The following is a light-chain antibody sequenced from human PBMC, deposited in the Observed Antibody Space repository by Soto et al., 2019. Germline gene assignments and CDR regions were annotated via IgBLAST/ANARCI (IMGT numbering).Light chain of an antibody. Sequence: DIQMTQSPSSLSASVGDRVTITCRASQGISNYLNWYQQKPGKAPKLLIYDASNLETGVPSRFSGSGSGTDFTFTISSLQPDDFATYYCQQYNSYLYTFGQGTKVDIK. CDR1: QGISNY. V-gene: IGKV1-33*01. J-gene: IGKJ2*01. CDR3: QQYNSYLYT. CDR2: DAS.